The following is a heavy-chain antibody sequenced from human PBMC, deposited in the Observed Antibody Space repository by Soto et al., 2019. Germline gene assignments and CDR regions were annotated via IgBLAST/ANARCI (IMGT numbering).Heavy chain of an antibody. J-gene: IGHJ4*02. CDR3: AREEAGGPQTLDY. V-gene: IGHV4-61*01. D-gene: IGHD2-15*01. Sequence: SETLSLTCTVSGGSVSSGSYYWSWIRQPPGKGLEWIGYIYYSGSTNYNPSLKSRVTISVDTSKNQFSLKLSSVTAADTAVYYCAREEAGGPQTLDYWGQGTLVTVSS. CDR2: IYYSGST. CDR1: GGSVSSGSYY.